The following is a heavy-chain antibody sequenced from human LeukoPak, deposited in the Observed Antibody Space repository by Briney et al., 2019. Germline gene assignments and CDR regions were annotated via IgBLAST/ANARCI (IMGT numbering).Heavy chain of an antibody. CDR3: VRALDY. CDR2: VKSDGSAT. Sequence: GGSLRLSCAASGFTFDDYDMSWVRQAPGKGLEWVSHVKSDGSATSYADSVKGRFTISRDNAKNTLYLQMNSLRAEDTAVYYCVRALDYWGQGTLVTVSS. CDR1: GFTFDDYD. J-gene: IGHJ4*02. V-gene: IGHV3-74*01.